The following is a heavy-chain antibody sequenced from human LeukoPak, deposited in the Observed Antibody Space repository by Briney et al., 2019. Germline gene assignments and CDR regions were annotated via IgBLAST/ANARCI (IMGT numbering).Heavy chain of an antibody. CDR3: ARLSQWELLGYYFDY. CDR2: IYDSGRT. J-gene: IGHJ4*02. Sequence: PSETLSLPCSVSGGSISRSGYFWGWIRQPPGKGLEWIGSIYDSGRTNHNPSLTSRVTISVDTSKNQFSLKLSSVTAADTAVYYCARLSQWELLGYYFDYWGQGTLVTVSS. V-gene: IGHV4-39*01. CDR1: GGSISRSGYF. D-gene: IGHD1-26*01.